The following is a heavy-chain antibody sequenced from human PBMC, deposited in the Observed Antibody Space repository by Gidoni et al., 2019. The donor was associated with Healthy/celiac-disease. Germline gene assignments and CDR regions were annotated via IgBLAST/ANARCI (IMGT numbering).Heavy chain of an antibody. J-gene: IGHJ6*02. CDR3: AVVPAATYPFYYYYGMDV. V-gene: IGHV4-31*03. CDR1: GGSIRSGGYY. CDR2: IYYSGST. D-gene: IGHD2-2*01. Sequence: QVQLQESGPGLVKPSQTLSLTCTVSGGSIRSGGYYWSWIRQHPGKGLEWIGYIYYSGSTYYNPSLKSRVTISVDTSKNQFSLKLSSVTAADTAVYYCAVVPAATYPFYYYYGMDVWGQGTTVTVSS.